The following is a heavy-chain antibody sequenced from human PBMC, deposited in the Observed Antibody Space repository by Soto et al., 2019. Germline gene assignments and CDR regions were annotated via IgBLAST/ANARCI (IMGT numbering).Heavy chain of an antibody. CDR2: IYYSGST. J-gene: IGHJ6*02. CDR3: ARALIQLWPHYYYGMDV. D-gene: IGHD5-18*01. Sequence: QVQLQESGPGLVKPSQTLSLTCTVSGVSISSGDYYWSWIRQPPGKGLEWIGYIYYSGSTYYNPSLKSRVTISVDTSQNQFSLKLSSVTAADTAVYYCARALIQLWPHYYYGMDVWGQGTTVTVSS. V-gene: IGHV4-30-4*01. CDR1: GVSISSGDYY.